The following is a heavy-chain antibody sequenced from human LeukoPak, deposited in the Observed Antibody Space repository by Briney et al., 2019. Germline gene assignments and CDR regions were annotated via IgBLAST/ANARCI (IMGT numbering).Heavy chain of an antibody. CDR1: GYTFTNYW. CDR2: IYPGDSGT. V-gene: IGHV5-51*01. Sequence: GESLKISCKGSGYTFTNYWIDWVRQMPGKGLEWMGNIYPGDSGTRYSPSFQGQVTISADNSISTAYLQWSSLKASDTAIYCCARRREGSTSSSGLYYFYSYMDVWGKGTTVTVSS. CDR3: ARRREGSTSSSGLYYFYSYMDV. D-gene: IGHD2-2*01. J-gene: IGHJ6*03.